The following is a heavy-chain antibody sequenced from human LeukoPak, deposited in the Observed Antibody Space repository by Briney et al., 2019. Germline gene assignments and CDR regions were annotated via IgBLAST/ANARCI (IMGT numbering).Heavy chain of an antibody. CDR1: GFTFSTYW. CDR2: TKEDGSES. Sequence: AGSLRLSCAASGFTFSTYWMTWVRQAPGKGLEWVANTKEDGSESSYVDSVKGRFTISKDNAKNSLYLQMNSLRAEDTAVYYCARIHSGSYYMGFDYWGQGALVIVS. J-gene: IGHJ4*02. CDR3: ARIHSGSYYMGFDY. V-gene: IGHV3-7*01. D-gene: IGHD1-26*01.